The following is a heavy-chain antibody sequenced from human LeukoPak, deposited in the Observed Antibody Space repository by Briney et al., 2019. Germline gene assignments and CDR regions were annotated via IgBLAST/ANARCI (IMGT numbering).Heavy chain of an antibody. CDR1: GFTFSSYA. Sequence: GGSLRLSCAASGFTFSSYAMHWVRQAPGKGLEWVAVISYDGSNKYYADSVKGRFTISRDNSKNTLYLQMNSLRAEDTAVYYCARDRWCSSSVFDHWGQGTLVTVSS. D-gene: IGHD6-13*01. CDR2: ISYDGSNK. CDR3: ARDRWCSSSVFDH. V-gene: IGHV3-30*01. J-gene: IGHJ4*02.